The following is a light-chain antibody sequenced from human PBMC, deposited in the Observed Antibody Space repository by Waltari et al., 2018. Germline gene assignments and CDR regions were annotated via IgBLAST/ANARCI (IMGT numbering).Light chain of an antibody. V-gene: IGKV1-39*01. CDR1: QSISSY. Sequence: DIQMTQSPSSLSASVGDRVTITCRASQSISSYLNWYQPKPGKAPKLLIDAASSLQSGGPSRFSGSGSETDFTLTISSLQPEDFATYYCQQSYSTLGAFGQGTKVEIK. CDR2: AAS. J-gene: IGKJ1*01. CDR3: QQSYSTLGA.